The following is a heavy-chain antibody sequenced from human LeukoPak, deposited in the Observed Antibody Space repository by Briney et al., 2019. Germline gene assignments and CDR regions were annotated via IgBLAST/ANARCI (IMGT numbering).Heavy chain of an antibody. D-gene: IGHD5-12*01. V-gene: IGHV3-30*04. CDR3: ATDDSDVGVAATISREGDYFDY. J-gene: IGHJ4*02. Sequence: GRSLRLSCAASGFIFRRYAMHWVRQAPGKGLEWVAVIAFDGNKKYYADSVKGRFTISRDNSKNTLYLQMNSLRDEDTAVYYCATDDSDVGVAATISREGDYFDYWGQGTLVTVSS. CDR1: GFIFRRYA. CDR2: IAFDGNKK.